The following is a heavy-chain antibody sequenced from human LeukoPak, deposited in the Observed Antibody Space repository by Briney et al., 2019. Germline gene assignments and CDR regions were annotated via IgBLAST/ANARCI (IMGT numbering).Heavy chain of an antibody. V-gene: IGHV3-48*01. CDR2: ISTSSSTI. CDR3: ARESPRIVVPTTFDY. J-gene: IGHJ4*02. CDR1: GFTFSSYT. D-gene: IGHD1-26*01. Sequence: GGSLRLSCAASGFTFSSYTMNWVRQAPGKGLEWVSYISTSSSTIYYADSVKGRFTISRDNAKNSLYLQMNSLRAEDTAVYYCARESPRIVVPTTFDYWGQGTLVTVSS.